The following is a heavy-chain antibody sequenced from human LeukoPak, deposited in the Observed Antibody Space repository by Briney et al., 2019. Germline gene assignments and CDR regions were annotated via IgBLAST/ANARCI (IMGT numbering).Heavy chain of an antibody. V-gene: IGHV4-30-4*08. J-gene: IGHJ5*02. CDR1: GGSISSGDYY. D-gene: IGHD6-6*01. CDR3: ARVLKYSSSSNWFDP. Sequence: PSETLSLTCTVSGGSISSGDYYWSWIRQPPGKGLEWIGYIYYSGSTYYNPSLKSRVTISVDTSKNQFSLKLSSVTAADTAVYYCARVLKYSSSSNWFDPWGQGTLVTVSS. CDR2: IYYSGST.